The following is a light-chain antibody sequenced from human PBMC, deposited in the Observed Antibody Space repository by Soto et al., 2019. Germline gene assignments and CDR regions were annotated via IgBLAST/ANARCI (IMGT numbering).Light chain of an antibody. J-gene: IGKJ2*01. CDR1: QGVSAY. Sequence: DIQMTQSPSSLSASVGDSVTITCRASQGVSAYLLWYQQRQGRAPRLLIYSASSLLSGVPSRFSGSGSGTNFTLTISRLQPEDFATYYWQQSYRTPHTFGQGTKLETK. V-gene: IGKV1-39*01. CDR3: QQSYRTPHT. CDR2: SAS.